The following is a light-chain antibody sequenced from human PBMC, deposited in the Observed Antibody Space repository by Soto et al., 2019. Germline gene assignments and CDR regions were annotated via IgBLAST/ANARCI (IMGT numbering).Light chain of an antibody. CDR3: QHYNFWPHS. J-gene: IGKJ2*01. CDR2: RAS. Sequence: EILLTQSPGALAVSPGEVATLSCMASQSVRDNLAWYQQKPGQAPRLLIYRASIRATGVPARFSGSGSGTEFTLTISGLQSEDVSIDFCQHYNFWPHSFGQGTKVDIK. CDR1: QSVRDN. V-gene: IGKV3-15*01.